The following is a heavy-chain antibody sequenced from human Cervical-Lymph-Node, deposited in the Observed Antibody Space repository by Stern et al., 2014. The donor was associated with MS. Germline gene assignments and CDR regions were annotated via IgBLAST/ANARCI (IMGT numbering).Heavy chain of an antibody. J-gene: IGHJ6*02. V-gene: IGHV1-18*04. Sequence: VQLVESGAEVKKPGASVKVSCKASGYTFTSYGISWVRQAPGQGLEWMGWISAYNGNTNYAQKLQGRVTMTTDTSTSTAYMELRSLRSDDTAVYYCARDSRGGPARGMDDDYYYYGMDVWGQGTTVTVSS. CDR2: ISAYNGNT. CDR3: ARDSRGGPARGMDDDYYYYGMDV. D-gene: IGHD6-13*01. CDR1: GYTFTSYG.